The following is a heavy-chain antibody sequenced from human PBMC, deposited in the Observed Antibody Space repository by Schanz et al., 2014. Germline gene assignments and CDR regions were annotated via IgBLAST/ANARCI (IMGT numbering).Heavy chain of an antibody. V-gene: IGHV1-18*01. CDR1: GYTFTSYG. CDR2: ISVYNHNK. CDR3: ARDRRFFDRDDLYYFDS. Sequence: QIQLVQSGPEVKKPGATVKVSCKASGYTFTSYGISWVRQAPGQGLEWMGWISVYNHNKEYDQKFQGRVTITTDTSASTACIALTDLRSDGAAVYYCARDRRFFDRDDLYYFDSWGQGTLVTVSS. J-gene: IGHJ4*02. D-gene: IGHD3-3*01.